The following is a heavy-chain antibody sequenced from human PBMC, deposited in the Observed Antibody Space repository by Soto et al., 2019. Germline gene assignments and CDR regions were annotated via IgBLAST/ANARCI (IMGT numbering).Heavy chain of an antibody. D-gene: IGHD2-2*01. CDR2: IYYSGST. CDR3: AREPPLNGDQLHIDY. V-gene: IGHV4-30-4*01. J-gene: IGHJ4*02. CDR1: GGSISSGDYY. Sequence: QVQLQESGPGLVKPSQTLSLTCTVSGGSISSGDYYWSWIRQPPGKGLEWIGYIYYSGSTYYNPSLKSRVTISVDTSKNQFSLKLSSVTAADTAVYYCAREPPLNGDQLHIDYWGQGTLVTVSS.